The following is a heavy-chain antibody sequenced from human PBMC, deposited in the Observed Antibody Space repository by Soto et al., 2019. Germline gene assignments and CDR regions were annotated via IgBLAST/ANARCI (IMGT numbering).Heavy chain of an antibody. Sequence: PGGSLRLSCAASGFTFDDYAMHWVRQAPGKGLEWVSGISWNSGSIGYADSVKGRFTISRDNAKNSLYLQMNSLRAEDTALYYCAKDIVGYYYDSRGHYPGWGPGTLVTVSS. V-gene: IGHV3-9*01. J-gene: IGHJ4*02. CDR3: AKDIVGYYYDSRGHYPG. D-gene: IGHD3-22*01. CDR2: ISWNSGSI. CDR1: GFTFDDYA.